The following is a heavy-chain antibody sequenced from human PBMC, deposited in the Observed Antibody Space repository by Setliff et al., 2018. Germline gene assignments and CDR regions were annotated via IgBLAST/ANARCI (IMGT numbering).Heavy chain of an antibody. CDR1: GYTFTSYG. D-gene: IGHD6-19*01. CDR3: AKDREAVAGHPDWYYGMDV. Sequence: ASVKVSCKASGYTFTSYGISWVRQAPGQGLEWMGWISTYNGDTDYAQKLQDRLTMTTDTSTSTVYMELRSLRAEDTALYYCAKDREAVAGHPDWYYGMDVWGQGTTVTVSS. CDR2: ISTYNGDT. V-gene: IGHV1-18*01. J-gene: IGHJ6*02.